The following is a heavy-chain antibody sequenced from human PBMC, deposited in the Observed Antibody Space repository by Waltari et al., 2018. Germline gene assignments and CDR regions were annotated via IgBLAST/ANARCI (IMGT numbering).Heavy chain of an antibody. Sequence: QVQLQESGPGLVKPSETLSLTCSVSGVSVRGYYWSWIRQPPGKGLEWIGHIYYSGSTNYYNPSPKSRVTISVDTSKNQFALGLTSVTAADTAVYYCARGEGWGATFEYWGQGSLVTVSS. CDR2: IYYSGST. J-gene: IGHJ4*02. CDR3: ARGEGWGATFEY. CDR1: GVSVRGYY. V-gene: IGHV4-59*02. D-gene: IGHD1-26*01.